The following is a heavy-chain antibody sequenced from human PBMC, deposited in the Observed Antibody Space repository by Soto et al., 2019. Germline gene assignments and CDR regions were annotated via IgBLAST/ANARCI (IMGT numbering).Heavy chain of an antibody. CDR2: VYNSGST. J-gene: IGHJ5*02. Sequence: QVQLQESGPGLVRPSETLSLTCTISGGSISSHYWNWIRQAPGKGLDWIGYVYNSGSTKYNPALKSRVTISLDTSENHFSLKLASVTAADTAVYYCARFTDGFNFNLDPWGQGTLVTVAS. CDR1: GGSISSHY. D-gene: IGHD1-1*01. V-gene: IGHV4-59*11. CDR3: ARFTDGFNFNLDP.